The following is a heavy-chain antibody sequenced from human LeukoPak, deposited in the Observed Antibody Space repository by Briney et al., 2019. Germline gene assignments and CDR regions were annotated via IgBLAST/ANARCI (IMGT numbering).Heavy chain of an antibody. CDR1: GGSISSGSYY. V-gene: IGHV4-61*09. CDR2: IYTSGTS. Sequence: SQTLSLTCTVSGGSISSGSYYWSWIRQPAGKELEWIGHIYTSGTSNYNPSLKSRVTISVDTSKNQFSLKLSSVTAADTAVYYCARGGYSYGSQWFDPWGQGTLVTVSS. D-gene: IGHD5-18*01. J-gene: IGHJ5*02. CDR3: ARGGYSYGSQWFDP.